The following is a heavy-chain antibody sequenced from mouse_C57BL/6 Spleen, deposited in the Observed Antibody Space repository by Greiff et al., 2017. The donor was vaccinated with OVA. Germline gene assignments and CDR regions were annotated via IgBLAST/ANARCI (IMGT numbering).Heavy chain of an antibody. CDR3: TTGATAVVDY. Sequence: EVQLQQSGAELVRPGASVKLSCKASGFNIKDDYMHWVKQRPEQGLEWIGWIDPENGDTEYASKFQGKATITADTSSNTAYLQLSSLTSEDTAVYYCTTGATAVVDYWGQGTTLTVSS. D-gene: IGHD1-1*01. CDR1: GFNIKDDY. CDR2: IDPENGDT. J-gene: IGHJ2*01. V-gene: IGHV14-4*01.